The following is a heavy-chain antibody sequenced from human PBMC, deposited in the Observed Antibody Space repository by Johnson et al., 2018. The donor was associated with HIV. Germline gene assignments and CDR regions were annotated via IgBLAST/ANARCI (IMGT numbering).Heavy chain of an antibody. CDR3: AKDRMYDYGDYGGAFDI. V-gene: IGHV3-33*06. Sequence: QVQLVESGGGVVQPGRSLRLSCAASGFTFSSYGMHWVRQAPGKGLEWVAVIWYDGSNKYYADSVKGRFTISRDNSKNTLYLQMNSLRAEDTAVYYCAKDRMYDYGDYGGAFDIWGQGTMVTVSS. CDR2: IWYDGSNK. J-gene: IGHJ3*02. CDR1: GFTFSSYG. D-gene: IGHD4-17*01.